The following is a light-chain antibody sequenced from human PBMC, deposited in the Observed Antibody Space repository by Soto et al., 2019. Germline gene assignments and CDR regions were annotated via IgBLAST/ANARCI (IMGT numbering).Light chain of an antibody. CDR1: QSVSKY. V-gene: IGKV3-11*01. CDR2: DAS. J-gene: IGKJ5*01. CDR3: QQRSNWPIT. Sequence: EIVLTQSPATLSLSPGERATLSCRTSQSVSKYFAWYQQKPGRAPRLLIYDASSRATGIPARFIGSGSGTDFTLTISSLELEDFAIYYCQQRSNWPITAGQGTRLEIK.